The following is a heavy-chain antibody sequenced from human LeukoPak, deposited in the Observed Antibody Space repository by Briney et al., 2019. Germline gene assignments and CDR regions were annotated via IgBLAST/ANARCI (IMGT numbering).Heavy chain of an antibody. V-gene: IGHV4-59*01. J-gene: IGHJ6*03. D-gene: IGHD1-26*01. Sequence: SETLSLTCTVSGGSISSYYWSWIRQPPGKGLEWIGNIYYSGSTNQNPSLKSRVTISVDTSKSQSSLKLSSVTAADTAVYYCARDRVGATLGYYYYMDVWGKGTTVTVSS. CDR3: ARDRVGATLGYYYYMDV. CDR2: IYYSGST. CDR1: GGSISSYY.